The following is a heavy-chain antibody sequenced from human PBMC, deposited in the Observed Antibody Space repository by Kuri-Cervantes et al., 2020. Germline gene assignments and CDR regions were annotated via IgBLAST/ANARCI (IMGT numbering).Heavy chain of an antibody. CDR3: ASAMPSSGSDY. Sequence: SLKISCAASGFTFDDYAMHWVRQAPGKGLEWVSGISWNSGSIGYADSVKGRFTISRDNAKNSLYLQMNSLRAEDTAIYYCASAMPSSGSDYWGQGTLVTVSS. CDR1: GFTFDDYA. V-gene: IGHV3-9*01. D-gene: IGHD6-19*01. J-gene: IGHJ4*02. CDR2: ISWNSGSI.